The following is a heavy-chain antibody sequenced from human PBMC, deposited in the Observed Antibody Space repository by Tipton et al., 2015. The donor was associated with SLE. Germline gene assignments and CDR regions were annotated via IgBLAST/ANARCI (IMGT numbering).Heavy chain of an antibody. D-gene: IGHD2-15*01. Sequence: TLSLTCTVSGDSISNYYWRWIRQPAGKGLEWIGRVLTSGSTNYNPSLKSRVTMSVDTSKNQFSLKLRSVTAADTATYYCARDATRALDIWGQGTMVTVSS. CDR3: ARDATRALDI. CDR2: VLTSGST. CDR1: GDSISNYY. J-gene: IGHJ3*02. V-gene: IGHV4-4*07.